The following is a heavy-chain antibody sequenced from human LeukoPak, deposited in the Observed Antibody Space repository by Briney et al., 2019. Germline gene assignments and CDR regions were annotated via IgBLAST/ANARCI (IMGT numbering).Heavy chain of an antibody. CDR1: GGSISSYY. D-gene: IGHD3-9*01. J-gene: IGHJ4*02. V-gene: IGHV4-59*12. CDR2: IYYSGST. Sequence: SETLSLTCTVSGGSISSYYWSWIRQPPGKGLEWIGYIYYSGSTNYNPSLKSRVTISVDTSKNQFSLKLSSVTAADTAVYYCARGASTYYDILTGYYNYFDYWGQGTLVTVSS. CDR3: ARGASTYYDILTGYYNYFDY.